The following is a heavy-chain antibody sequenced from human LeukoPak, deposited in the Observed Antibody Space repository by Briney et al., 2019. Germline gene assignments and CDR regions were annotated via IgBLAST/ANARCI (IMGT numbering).Heavy chain of an antibody. CDR2: INPNSGGT. V-gene: IGHV1-2*02. D-gene: IGHD5-18*01. CDR3: ARAGYSYGYYFDY. Sequence: ASVKVSCKASGYTFTGYYMHWVRQAPGQGLEWMGWINPNSGGTNYAQKLQGRVTMTTDTSTSTAYMELRSLRSDDTAVYYCARAGYSYGYYFDYWGQGTLVTVSS. CDR1: GYTFTGYY. J-gene: IGHJ4*02.